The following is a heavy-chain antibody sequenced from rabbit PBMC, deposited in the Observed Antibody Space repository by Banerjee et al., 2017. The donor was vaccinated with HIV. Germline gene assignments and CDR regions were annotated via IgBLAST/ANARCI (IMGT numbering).Heavy chain of an antibody. J-gene: IGHJ6*01. CDR2: IDPIFGTT. CDR3: ARDATMIDIYGMDL. V-gene: IGHV1S45*01. D-gene: IGHD2-1*01. CDR1: GFDFSSYYM. Sequence: QEQLEESAGDLVQPGGSLKLSCKASGFDFSSYYMSWVRQAPGKGLEWIGYIDPIFGTTYYATWVDGRFTISKTSSTTVTLQMTSLTAADTATYFCARDATMIDIYGMDLWGPGTLVT.